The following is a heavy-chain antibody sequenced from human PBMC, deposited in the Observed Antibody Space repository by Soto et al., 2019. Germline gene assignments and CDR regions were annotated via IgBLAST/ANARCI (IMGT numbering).Heavy chain of an antibody. V-gene: IGHV4-39*01. D-gene: IGHD3-22*01. J-gene: IGHJ5*02. CDR2: IFYRGGT. CDR1: GGAILDSTYY. Sequence: SETLSLTCTVSGGAILDSTYYWAWIRQPPGKGLEWIRTIFYRGGTFYTPSLKSRVTMSVDTSKNQFSLKLTSVTAADNAVYFCARQATGYYYGWFDPWGQGTLVTVSS. CDR3: ARQATGYYYGWFDP.